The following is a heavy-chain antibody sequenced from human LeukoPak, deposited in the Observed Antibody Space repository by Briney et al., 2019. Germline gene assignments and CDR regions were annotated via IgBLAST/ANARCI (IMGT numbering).Heavy chain of an antibody. J-gene: IGHJ5*02. CDR3: ARTIPYYDILTGYYTSNTNWFDP. V-gene: IGHV4-59*01. CDR2: IYYSGST. D-gene: IGHD3-9*01. CDR1: GGSISSYY. Sequence: SETLSLTCTVSGGSISSYYWSWIRQPPGKGLEWIGYIYYSGSTNYNPSLKSRVTISVDTSKNQFSLKLSSVTAADTAVYYCARTIPYYDILTGYYTSNTNWFDPWGQGTLDTVSS.